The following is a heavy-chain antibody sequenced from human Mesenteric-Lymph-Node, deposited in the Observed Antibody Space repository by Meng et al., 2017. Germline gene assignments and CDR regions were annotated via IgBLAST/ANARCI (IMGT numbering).Heavy chain of an antibody. Sequence: GGSLRLSCAASGFTFSSYAMSWVRQAPGKGLEWVSSISSSSSYIYYADSVKGRFTISRDNAKNSLYLQMNSLRAEDTAVYYCARDPDNYYDSSGYYYANVDYWGQGTLVTVSS. J-gene: IGHJ4*02. CDR1: GFTFSSYA. V-gene: IGHV3-21*01. D-gene: IGHD3-22*01. CDR2: ISSSSSYI. CDR3: ARDPDNYYDSSGYYYANVDY.